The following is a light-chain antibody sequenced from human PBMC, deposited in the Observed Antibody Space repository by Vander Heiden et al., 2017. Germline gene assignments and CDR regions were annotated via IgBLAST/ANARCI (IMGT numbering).Light chain of an antibody. CDR3: SSYAGSNNFV. CDR1: SRDVGGYNY. V-gene: IGLV2-8*01. CDR2: EVS. J-gene: IGLJ1*01. Sequence: QSALTQPPSTSWSPGPSVSISCTGTSRDVGGYNYVSWYQQHPGKAPKLMIYEVSKRPSGVPDRFSGSKSGNTASLTVSGLQAEDEADYYCSSYAGSNNFVFGTGTKVTVL.